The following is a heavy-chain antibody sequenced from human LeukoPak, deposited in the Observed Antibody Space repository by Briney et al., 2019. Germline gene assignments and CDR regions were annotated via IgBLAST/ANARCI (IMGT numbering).Heavy chain of an antibody. V-gene: IGHV3-7*01. CDR3: AELGITMIGGV. CDR2: IKQDGSEK. CDR1: GFTFSSYW. Sequence: GGSLRLSCAASGFTFSSYWMSWVRQAPGKGLEWVANIKQDGSEKYYVDSVKGRFTISRDNSKNSLYLQMNSLRAEDTAVYYCAELGITMIGGVWGKGTTVTISS. J-gene: IGHJ6*04. D-gene: IGHD3-10*02.